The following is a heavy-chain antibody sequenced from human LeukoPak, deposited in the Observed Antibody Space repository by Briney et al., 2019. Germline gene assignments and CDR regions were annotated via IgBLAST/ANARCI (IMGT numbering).Heavy chain of an antibody. J-gene: IGHJ4*02. V-gene: IGHV3-23*01. CDR2: ISGSGGST. Sequence: GGSLRLSCAASGFTFSSYAMSWVRQAPGKGLEWVSAISGSGGSTYYADSVKGRFTISRDNSKNTLYLQMNSLRAEDTAVYYCAKARYCSGGSCYYDYWGQGTLVTVSS. CDR3: AKARYCSGGSCYYDY. D-gene: IGHD2-15*01. CDR1: GFTFSSYA.